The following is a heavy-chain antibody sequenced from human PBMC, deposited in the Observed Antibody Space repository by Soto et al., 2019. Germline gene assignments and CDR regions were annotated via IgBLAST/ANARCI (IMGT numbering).Heavy chain of an antibody. CDR2: IIPIFGTA. J-gene: IGHJ4*02. CDR3: ARGVTRYCSGGSCYRPFFFYF. Sequence: GASVKVSCKASGGTFSSYAISWVRQAPRQGLEWMGGIIPIFGTANYAQKFQGRVTITADESTSTAYMELSSLRSEDTAVYYCARGVTRYCSGGSCYRPFFFYFWGQGTLVTVSS. V-gene: IGHV1-69*13. CDR1: GGTFSSYA. D-gene: IGHD2-15*01.